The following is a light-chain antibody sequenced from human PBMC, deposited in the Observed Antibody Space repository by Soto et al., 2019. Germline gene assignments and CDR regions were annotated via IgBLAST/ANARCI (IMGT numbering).Light chain of an antibody. J-gene: IGLJ1*01. CDR2: DDN. Sequence: QSVLTQPPSVSAAPGQKVTISCSGSSSNIGGNSVSWYQHLPGTAPTLLIYDDNKRPSGIPDRFSGSKSGTSATLGITGFQTGDEADYYCGSWDSSLSAYVFGTGTKV. CDR3: GSWDSSLSAYV. V-gene: IGLV1-51*01. CDR1: SSNIGGNS.